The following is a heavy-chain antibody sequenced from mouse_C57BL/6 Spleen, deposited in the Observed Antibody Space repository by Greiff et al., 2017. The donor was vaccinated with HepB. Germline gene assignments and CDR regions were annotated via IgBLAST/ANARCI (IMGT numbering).Heavy chain of an antibody. V-gene: IGHV1-64*01. CDR3: ARMHDGYYGYYAMDY. D-gene: IGHD2-3*01. CDR1: GYTFTSYW. Sequence: QVQLKQPGAELVKPGASVKLSCKASGYTFTSYWMHWVKQRPGQGLEWIGMIHPNSGSTNYNEKFKSKATLTVDKSSSTAYMQLSSLTSEYSAVYYCARMHDGYYGYYAMDYWGQGTSVTVSS. CDR2: IHPNSGST. J-gene: IGHJ4*01.